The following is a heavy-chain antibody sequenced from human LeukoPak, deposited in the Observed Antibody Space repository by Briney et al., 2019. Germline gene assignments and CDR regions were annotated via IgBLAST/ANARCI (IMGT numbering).Heavy chain of an antibody. CDR1: GYTFTSYG. J-gene: IGHJ4*02. D-gene: IGHD1-26*01. Sequence: GASVKVSCKASGYTFTSYGLSWVRQAPGQGLEWMGWISAYYGHTNYAQKLQGRVTMTTDTSTSTAYMELRSLRSDDTAVYYCARATLVGATLDWGQGTLVTVSS. V-gene: IGHV1-18*01. CDR2: ISAYYGHT. CDR3: ARATLVGATLD.